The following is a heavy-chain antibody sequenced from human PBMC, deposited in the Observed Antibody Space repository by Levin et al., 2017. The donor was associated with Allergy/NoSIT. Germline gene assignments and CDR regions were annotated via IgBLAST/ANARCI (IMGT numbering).Heavy chain of an antibody. CDR3: AAGDNGIEMAIDY. CDR2: IVVGSGNT. D-gene: IGHD5-24*01. Sequence: KISCKASGFTFTSSAVQWVRQARGQRLEWIGWIVVGSGNTNYAQKFQERVTITRDMSTSTAYMELSSLRSEDTAVYYCAAGDNGIEMAIDYRGQGTLVTVSS. CDR1: GFTFTSSA. V-gene: IGHV1-58*01. J-gene: IGHJ4*02.